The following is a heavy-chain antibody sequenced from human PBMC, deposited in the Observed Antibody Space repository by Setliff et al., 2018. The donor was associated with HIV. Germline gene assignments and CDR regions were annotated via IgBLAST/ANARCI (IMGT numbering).Heavy chain of an antibody. D-gene: IGHD4-4*01. CDR3: ARDGETTVMGDAFDI. J-gene: IGHJ3*02. CDR2: IYTSGRT. CDR1: GGSISSGSYY. Sequence: SETLSLTCTVSGGSISSGSYYWSWIRQPAGKGLEWIGCIYTSGRTKYNPSLKSRVTISVDTSKNQFSLKLSSVTAADTAVYYCARDGETTVMGDAFDIWGQGTMVTVS. V-gene: IGHV4-61*02.